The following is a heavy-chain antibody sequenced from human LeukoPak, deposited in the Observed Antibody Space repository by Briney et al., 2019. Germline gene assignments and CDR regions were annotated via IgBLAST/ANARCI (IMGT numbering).Heavy chain of an antibody. Sequence: GGSLRLSCAASGFTFSSYAMSWVRQAPGKGLEWVSYISSSGSTIYYADSVKGRFTISRDNAKNSLYLQMNSLRAEDTAVYYCARETSGYYLDYWGQGTLVTVSS. D-gene: IGHD3-3*01. CDR1: GFTFSSYA. V-gene: IGHV3-48*04. CDR2: ISSSGSTI. CDR3: ARETSGYYLDY. J-gene: IGHJ4*02.